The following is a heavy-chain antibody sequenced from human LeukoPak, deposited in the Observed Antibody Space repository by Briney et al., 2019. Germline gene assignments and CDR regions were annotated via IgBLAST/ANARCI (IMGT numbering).Heavy chain of an antibody. CDR2: VSYDGDNE. V-gene: IGHV3-30*03. J-gene: IGHJ4*02. CDR1: GFTFSSYG. CDR3: ARGPAPIDFDY. Sequence: QPGRSLRLSCAASGFTFSSYGMHWLRQAPGNGLEWGAAVSYDGDNEHYAAPVRGRFTIYRDNYKDTLFLKMHRLRAEDTAVYYCARGPAPIDFDYWGQGALVIVLS.